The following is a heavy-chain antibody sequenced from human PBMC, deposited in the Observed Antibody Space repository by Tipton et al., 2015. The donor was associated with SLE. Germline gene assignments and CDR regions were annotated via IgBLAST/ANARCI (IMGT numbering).Heavy chain of an antibody. CDR1: GGSISSGGYS. D-gene: IGHD6-13*01. CDR2: INHSGST. Sequence: TLSLTCAVSGGSISSGGYSWSWIRQPPGKGLEWIGEINHSGSTNYNPSLKSRVTISVDTSKNQFSLKLSSVTAADTAVYYCARAPGIAAAGYFYYGMDVWGQGTTVTVSS. CDR3: ARAPGIAAAGYFYYGMDV. V-gene: IGHV4-30-2*01. J-gene: IGHJ6*02.